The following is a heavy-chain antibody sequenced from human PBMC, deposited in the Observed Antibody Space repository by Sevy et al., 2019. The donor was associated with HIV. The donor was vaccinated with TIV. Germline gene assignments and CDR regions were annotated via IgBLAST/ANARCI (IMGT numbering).Heavy chain of an antibody. CDR2: IIPTFGTA. J-gene: IGHJ6*02. V-gene: IGHV1-69*13. Sequence: ASVKVSCKASGGTFSSYAISWVRQAPGQGLEWMGGIIPTFGTANYAQKFQGRVTVTADESTGTAYMELSSLRSEDTAVYYCARGPYSSGWYYSNYYYYGMDVWGQGTTVTVSS. CDR3: ARGPYSSGWYYSNYYYYGMDV. D-gene: IGHD6-19*01. CDR1: GGTFSSYA.